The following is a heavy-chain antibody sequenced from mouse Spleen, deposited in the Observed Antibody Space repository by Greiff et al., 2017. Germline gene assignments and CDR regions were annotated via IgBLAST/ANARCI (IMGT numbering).Heavy chain of an antibody. CDR2: IWSGGST. CDR3: ARNWGDYDWFAY. J-gene: IGHJ3*01. Sequence: VQRVESGPGLVQPSQSLSITCTVSGFSLTSYGVHWVRQPPGKGLEWLGVIWSGGSTDYNAAFISRLSISKDNSKSQVFFKMNSLQADDTAIYYCARNWGDYDWFAYWGQGTLVTVSA. CDR1: GFSLTSYG. D-gene: IGHD2-4*01. V-gene: IGHV2-4*02.